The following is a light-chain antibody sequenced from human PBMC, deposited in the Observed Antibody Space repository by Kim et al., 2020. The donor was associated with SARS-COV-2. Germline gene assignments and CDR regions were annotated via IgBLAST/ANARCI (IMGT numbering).Light chain of an antibody. CDR3: QCHGYL. J-gene: IGKJ5*01. CDR1: QSVRSY. Sequence: EIVLTQSPGTLSLSPGERATLSCRASQSVRSYLAWYQQRPGQAPRLLIYFASGRATGIPDRFSGSGSGTDFTLTISRLEPEDFAVYYCQCHGYLFGQGTRLEIK. CDR2: FAS. V-gene: IGKV3-20*01.